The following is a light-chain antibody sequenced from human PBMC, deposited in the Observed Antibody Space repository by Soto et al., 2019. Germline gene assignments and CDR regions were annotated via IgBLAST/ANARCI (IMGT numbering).Light chain of an antibody. CDR1: SSDVGGYNY. V-gene: IGLV2-11*01. Sequence: QSALTQPRSVSGSPGQSVPISCTGTSSDVGGYNYVSWYQQHPGKAPKLMIYDVSKRPSGVPDRFSGSKSGNTASLTISGLRTEDEADYYCCSYAGSYTFYVFGTGTKLTVL. CDR2: DVS. CDR3: CSYAGSYTFYV. J-gene: IGLJ1*01.